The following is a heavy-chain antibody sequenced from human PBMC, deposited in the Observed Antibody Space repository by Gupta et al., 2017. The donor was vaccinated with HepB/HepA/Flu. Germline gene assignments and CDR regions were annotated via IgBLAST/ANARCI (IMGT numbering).Heavy chain of an antibody. Sequence: QVQLVESGGDVVQPGTSLTLSCAASGFRLSTYGLHWVRQAPGKGLEWVTLIAHDGVNKYYADAVKGRFTISRDDSQDRVFLQMKSLRVEDTGVYYCARDWGISGWYNYFDPWGQGTLVTVSS. CDR2: IAHDGVNK. V-gene: IGHV3-30*13. J-gene: IGHJ5*02. CDR3: ARDWGISGWYNYFDP. D-gene: IGHD6-19*01. CDR1: GFRLSTYG.